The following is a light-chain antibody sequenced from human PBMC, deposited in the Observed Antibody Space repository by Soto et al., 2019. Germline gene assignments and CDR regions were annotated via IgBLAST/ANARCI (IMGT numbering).Light chain of an antibody. Sequence: EIVLTQSPATLSLSPGERATLSCRASQSVSNNLGWYQQKPGQAPRLLIYDASNRATDIPARFSGSGSGTDFTLTINSLEPEDFAVYYCQQRSNWPRTFGQRTKLEIK. CDR2: DAS. CDR1: QSVSNN. CDR3: QQRSNWPRT. J-gene: IGKJ2*01. V-gene: IGKV3-11*01.